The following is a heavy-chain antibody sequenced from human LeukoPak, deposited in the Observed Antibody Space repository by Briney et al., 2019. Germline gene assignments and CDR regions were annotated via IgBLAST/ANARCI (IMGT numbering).Heavy chain of an antibody. D-gene: IGHD6-13*01. CDR3: ARGRYSSSWDEPFDY. J-gene: IGHJ4*02. V-gene: IGHV4-59*01. CDR1: GGSISSYY. CDR2: IYYSGST. Sequence: SETLSLTCTVSGGSISSYYWSWIRQPPGKGLEWIGYIYYSGSTNYNPSLKSRVTISVDTSKNQFSLKLSSVTAADTAVYYCARGRYSSSWDEPFDYWGQGTLVTVSS.